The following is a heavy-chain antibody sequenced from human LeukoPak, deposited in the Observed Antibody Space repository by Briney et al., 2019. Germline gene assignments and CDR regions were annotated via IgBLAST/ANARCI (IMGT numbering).Heavy chain of an antibody. D-gene: IGHD6-13*01. V-gene: IGHV3-33*06. CDR1: GFTFSSYG. CDR3: AKEGQQLGFDY. Sequence: GGSLRLSCTASGFTFSSYGMHWVRQAPGKGLEWVAVIWYDGSNKYYADSVKGRFTISRDNSKNTLYLQMNSLRAEDTAVYYCAKEGQQLGFDYWGQGTLVTVSS. J-gene: IGHJ4*02. CDR2: IWYDGSNK.